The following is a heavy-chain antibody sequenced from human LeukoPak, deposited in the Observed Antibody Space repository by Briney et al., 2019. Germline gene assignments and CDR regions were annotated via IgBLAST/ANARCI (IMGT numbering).Heavy chain of an antibody. CDR1: GFTFNSYA. Sequence: GGSLRLSCAASGFTFNSYAMSWVRQAPGKGLEWVSAISGSGGSTYYADSVKGRFTISRDNSKNTLYLQMNSLRAEDTAVYYCAKDHKMITFGGVIVNYYFDYWGQGTLVTVSS. J-gene: IGHJ4*02. CDR3: AKDHKMITFGGVIVNYYFDY. CDR2: ISGSGGST. V-gene: IGHV3-23*01. D-gene: IGHD3-16*02.